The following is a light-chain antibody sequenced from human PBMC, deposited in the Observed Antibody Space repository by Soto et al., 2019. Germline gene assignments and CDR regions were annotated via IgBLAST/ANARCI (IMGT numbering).Light chain of an antibody. J-gene: IGKJ3*01. CDR3: QQYNSLIT. CDR1: QFISNN. CDR2: DAS. V-gene: IGKV3-15*01. Sequence: EIVMTQSPATLSVSPGERATLSCRASQFISNNLAWYQHKPGQSPRLLIYDASTRATGIPARFSGSGSGSEFTLTISSLQSEDVAVYSCQQYNSLITFGPGTKVDIK.